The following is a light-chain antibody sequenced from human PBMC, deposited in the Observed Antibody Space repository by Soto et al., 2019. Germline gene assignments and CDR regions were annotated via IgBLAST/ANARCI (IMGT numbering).Light chain of an antibody. Sequence: QSALTQPASVSGSPGQSITISCTGTSSDVGAYKLMSWYQQYPGKAPKLMVYGVSNRPSGVSNRFSGSKSGNTASLTISGLRPEDEDDYYCSSYTTNRILIFGGGTKLTVL. CDR2: GVS. CDR1: SSDVGAYKL. J-gene: IGLJ2*01. V-gene: IGLV2-14*03. CDR3: SSYTTNRILI.